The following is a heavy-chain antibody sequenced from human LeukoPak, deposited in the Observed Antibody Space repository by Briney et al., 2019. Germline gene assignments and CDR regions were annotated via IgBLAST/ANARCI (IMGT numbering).Heavy chain of an antibody. J-gene: IGHJ6*02. V-gene: IGHV3-23*01. CDR3: AKYSSSWSPYGMDV. CDR2: ISGSGGST. D-gene: IGHD6-13*01. Sequence: PGGSLRLSCAASGFTFSSYAMSWVRQAPGRGLEWVSAISGSGGSTYYADSVKGRFTTSRDNSKNTLYLQMNSLRAEDTAVYYCAKYSSSWSPYGMDVWGQGTTVTVSS. CDR1: GFTFSSYA.